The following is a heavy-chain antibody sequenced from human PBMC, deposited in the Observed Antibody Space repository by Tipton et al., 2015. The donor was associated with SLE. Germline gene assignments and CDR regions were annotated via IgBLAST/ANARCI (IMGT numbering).Heavy chain of an antibody. Sequence: QVQLVQSGAEVKKPGASVMVSCKASGYTFTGNFIHWVRQAPGQGLEWMGWINPNNGATSYAPKFQGRVTMTSDTSISTAYMELNSLRSDDTAVYYCARGWGSGTPGWGQGTLVTVSS. D-gene: IGHD1-1*01. CDR1: GYTFTGNF. CDR3: ARGWGSGTPG. J-gene: IGHJ4*02. V-gene: IGHV1-2*02. CDR2: INPNNGAT.